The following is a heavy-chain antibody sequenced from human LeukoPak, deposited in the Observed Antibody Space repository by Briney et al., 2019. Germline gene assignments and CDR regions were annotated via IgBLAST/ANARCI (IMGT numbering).Heavy chain of an antibody. J-gene: IGHJ4*02. CDR1: GFTFSSYG. V-gene: IGHV3-30*02. CDR3: AKNVLWFGEDSGHYFDY. CDR2: IRNDGKNK. Sequence: PGGSLRLSCAASGFTFSSYGMHWVRQAPGKGLEWVAFIRNDGKNKYYADSVKGRFTISRDNSKNTLYQQMNSLRIEDTAVYYCAKNVLWFGEDSGHYFDYWGQGTLVTVSS. D-gene: IGHD3-10*01.